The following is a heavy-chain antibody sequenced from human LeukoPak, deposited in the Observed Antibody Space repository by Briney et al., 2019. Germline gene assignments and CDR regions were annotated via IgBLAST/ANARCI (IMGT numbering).Heavy chain of an antibody. V-gene: IGHV3-9*01. CDR2: ISWNSGSI. CDR1: GFTFDDYA. Sequence: GGSLRLSCAASGFTFDDYAMHWVRQAPGKGLEWVSGISWNSGSIGYADSVKGRFTISRDNAKNSLYLQMNSRRAEDTALYYCAKGSSSGWFDYWGQGTLVTVSS. D-gene: IGHD6-19*01. CDR3: AKGSSSGWFDY. J-gene: IGHJ4*02.